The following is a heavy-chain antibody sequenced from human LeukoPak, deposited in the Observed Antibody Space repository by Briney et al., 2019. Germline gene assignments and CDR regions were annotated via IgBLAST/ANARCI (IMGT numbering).Heavy chain of an antibody. CDR2: IYYTGST. V-gene: IGHV4-39*01. D-gene: IGHD3-9*01. CDR1: GGSGDSGSISTYY. CDR3: ERLSKGRYFDYIFDY. J-gene: IGHJ4*02. Sequence: SETLSLTCTVSGGSGDSGSISTYYWGWMRQPPGKGLEWIGNIYYTGSTYYNPSLKSRVTMSVDPSKNQFSLKVSSVTAADTAVYYCERLSKGRYFDYIFDYWGQGTLVTVSS.